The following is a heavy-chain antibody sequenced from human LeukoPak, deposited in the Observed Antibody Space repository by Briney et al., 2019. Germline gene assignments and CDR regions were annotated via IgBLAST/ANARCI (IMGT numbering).Heavy chain of an antibody. CDR1: GFTFTSYV. CDR3: ARPRGAAAGTFGFDP. CDR2: ISYDGSNK. J-gene: IGHJ5*02. V-gene: IGHV3-30*03. Sequence: GGSLRLFCAASGFTFTSYVMHWVRQAPGKGLQWVALISYDGSNKYYADSVKGRFAISRDNSKNTLYLQMNSLRAEDTAVYYCARPRGAAAGTFGFDPWGQGTLVTVSS. D-gene: IGHD6-13*01.